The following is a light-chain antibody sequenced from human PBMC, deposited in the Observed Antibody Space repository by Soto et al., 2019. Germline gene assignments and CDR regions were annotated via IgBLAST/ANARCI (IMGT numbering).Light chain of an antibody. CDR2: KAS. V-gene: IGKV1-5*03. Sequence: DIQMTQSPSTLSASAGDRVTITCRASQSISTWLAWYQQKPGKAPKLLISKASSLESGVPSRFSGSGSGTEFTLTISSLQPDDFAPYYCQQYNSYLFTFGPGTKVEIK. CDR3: QQYNSYLFT. J-gene: IGKJ3*01. CDR1: QSISTW.